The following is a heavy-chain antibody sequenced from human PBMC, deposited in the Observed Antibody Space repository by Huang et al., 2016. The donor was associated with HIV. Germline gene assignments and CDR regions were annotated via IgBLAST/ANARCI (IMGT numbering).Heavy chain of an antibody. CDR2: INSDGRST. D-gene: IGHD3-22*01. CDR1: GFSISSYW. Sequence: EVQLVESGGGLVQPGGSLRLSCAASGFSISSYWMHWVRQAPGKGLVWVSLINSDGRSTSYADSVKGRFTISRDNAKNTLYLQMNSLRAEDTAVYYCARDPRIQSWLNFFDYWGQGTLVSVSS. CDR3: ARDPRIQSWLNFFDY. V-gene: IGHV3-74*01. J-gene: IGHJ4*02.